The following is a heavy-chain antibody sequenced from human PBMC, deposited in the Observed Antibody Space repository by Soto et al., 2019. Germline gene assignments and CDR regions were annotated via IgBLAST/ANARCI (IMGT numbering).Heavy chain of an antibody. Sequence: SETLSLTCTVSGGSISSYYWSWIRQPPGKGLEWIGYIYYSGSTNYNPSLKSRVTISVDTSKNQFSLKLSSVTAADTAVYYCARQKFGVVVVAATRTPNWLDPWGQGTLVTVSS. D-gene: IGHD2-15*01. CDR1: GGSISSYY. J-gene: IGHJ5*02. CDR3: ARQKFGVVVVAATRTPNWLDP. CDR2: IYYSGST. V-gene: IGHV4-59*08.